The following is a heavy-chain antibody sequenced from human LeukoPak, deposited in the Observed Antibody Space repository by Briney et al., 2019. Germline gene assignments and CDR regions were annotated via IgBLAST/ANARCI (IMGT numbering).Heavy chain of an antibody. J-gene: IGHJ4*02. CDR1: GFTFSNAW. CDR3: TTELSGSFDY. CDR2: IRSKTHGGTT. V-gene: IGHV3-15*01. Sequence: GGSLRLSCAASGFTFSNAWMTWVRQAPGKGLEWVGGIRSKTHGGTTDYAAPVKGRFTISRDDSENTLYLQMNTLKTEDSAVYYCTTELSGSFDYWGQGTLVTVSS. D-gene: IGHD1-26*01.